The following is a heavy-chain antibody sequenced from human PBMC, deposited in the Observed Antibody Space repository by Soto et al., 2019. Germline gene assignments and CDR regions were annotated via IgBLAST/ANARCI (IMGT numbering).Heavy chain of an antibody. CDR3: AREPSHSSAPYLDY. V-gene: IGHV3-30-3*01. CDR2: ISYDGSNK. Sequence: QVQLVESGGGVVQPGRSLRLSCAASGFTFSNYAMHWVRQAPGKGLEWVAVISYDGSNKYYADSVKGRFTISRDNSKNTVYLQMNSPRGEDTALYYCAREPSHSSAPYLDYWGQGTLVTVSS. J-gene: IGHJ4*02. D-gene: IGHD2-21*01. CDR1: GFTFSNYA.